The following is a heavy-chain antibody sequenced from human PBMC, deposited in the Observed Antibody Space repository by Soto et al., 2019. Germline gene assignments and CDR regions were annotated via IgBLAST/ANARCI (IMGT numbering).Heavy chain of an antibody. CDR3: ARLDILTGYPPLYYYYYGMDV. J-gene: IGHJ6*02. CDR1: GYTFTSDV. D-gene: IGHD3-9*01. Sequence: GASVKVSFKASGYTFTSDVISWVRQAPGQGLEWMGWISAYNGNTNYAQKLQGRVTMTTDTSTSTAYMELRSLRSDDTAVYYCARLDILTGYPPLYYYYYGMDVWGQGTTVTVSS. CDR2: ISAYNGNT. V-gene: IGHV1-18*01.